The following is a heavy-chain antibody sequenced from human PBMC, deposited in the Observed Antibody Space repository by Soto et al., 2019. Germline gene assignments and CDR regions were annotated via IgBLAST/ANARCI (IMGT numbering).Heavy chain of an antibody. J-gene: IGHJ4*02. Sequence: GGSLRLSCGAPGFTFSNFAMSWVRQAPGKGLEWVSAIGTSGGDTYYADSVKGRFTISRDNSKNTLYLQLSSLRAEDTAVYYAIKSSRTLGDSWGQGTLVTVSS. CDR2: IGTSGGDT. V-gene: IGHV3-23*01. CDR1: GFTFSNFA. D-gene: IGHD6-13*01. CDR3: IKSSRTLGDS.